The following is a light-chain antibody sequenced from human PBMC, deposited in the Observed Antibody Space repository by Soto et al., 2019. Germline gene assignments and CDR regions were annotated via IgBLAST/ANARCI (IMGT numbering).Light chain of an antibody. CDR1: SSNIGAGYD. J-gene: IGLJ1*01. CDR2: DNN. Sequence: QSFLTQPPSVSGAPGQRVTISCAGSSSNIGAGYDVHWYQQLPGTAPKLLIYDNNNRPSGVPDRFSGSKSGTSASLAITGLQAEEEADYYCQSSDSSLTAWGFGTGTKVTVL. V-gene: IGLV1-40*01. CDR3: QSSDSSLTAWG.